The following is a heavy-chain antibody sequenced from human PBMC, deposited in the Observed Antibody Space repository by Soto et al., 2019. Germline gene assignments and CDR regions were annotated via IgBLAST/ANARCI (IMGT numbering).Heavy chain of an antibody. D-gene: IGHD2-15*01. V-gene: IGHV4-4*02. J-gene: IGHJ6*02. CDR1: GGSIRSTNW. Sequence: VHLQESGPGLVKPSGTVSLTCVVSGGSIRSTNWWAWVRQTPGKGLEWIGEVYHKGTSNYNPSLKGRATISVDRSKYQVYLRLNSVIDADTAVYYCARDLDRYCSVTSCHAMDVWGQGTPVTVSS. CDR3: ARDLDRYCSVTSCHAMDV. CDR2: VYHKGTS.